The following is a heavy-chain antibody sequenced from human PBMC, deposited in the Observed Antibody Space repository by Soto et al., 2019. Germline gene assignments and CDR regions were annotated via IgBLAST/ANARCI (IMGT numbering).Heavy chain of an antibody. D-gene: IGHD5-18*01. J-gene: IGHJ4*02. Sequence: GGSLRLSCAASGFTFSSYSMNWVRQAPGKGLEWVSYISSSSSTIYYADSVKGRFTISRDNAKNSLYLQMNSLRDEDTAVYYCARDLGYSYGFGLDYFDYWGQGTLVTVSS. CDR2: ISSSSSTI. CDR3: ARDLGYSYGFGLDYFDY. CDR1: GFTFSSYS. V-gene: IGHV3-48*02.